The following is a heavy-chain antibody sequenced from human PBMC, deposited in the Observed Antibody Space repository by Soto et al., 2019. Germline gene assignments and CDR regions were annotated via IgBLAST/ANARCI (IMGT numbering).Heavy chain of an antibody. J-gene: IGHJ5*02. V-gene: IGHV3-23*01. D-gene: IGHD2-2*01. CDR2: FSGSGGST. CDR1: GFTFSNYA. CDR3: VRDSARIVVVPPVDGDNWLDP. Sequence: GGSLRLSCAASGFTFSNYAMTWVRQAPGKGLEWVSAFSGSGGSTYYADSVKGRFTISRDNAKNSLYLQMNSLRAEDTAVYYCVRDSARIVVVPPVDGDNWLDPWGQGTLVTVSS.